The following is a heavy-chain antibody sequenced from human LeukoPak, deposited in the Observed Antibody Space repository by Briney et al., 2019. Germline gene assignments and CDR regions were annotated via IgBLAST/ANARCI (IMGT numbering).Heavy chain of an antibody. CDR1: GYTLTELS. Sequence: ASVKGSCKVSGYTLTELSMHWVRQAPGKGLERMGWINPNSGGTNSAQKFQGRVTMTRDTFISTAYMELSRLRSDDTAVYYCARADYDILTGYYNWGQGTLVTVSS. J-gene: IGHJ4*02. V-gene: IGHV1-2*02. CDR2: INPNSGGT. D-gene: IGHD3-9*01. CDR3: ARADYDILTGYYN.